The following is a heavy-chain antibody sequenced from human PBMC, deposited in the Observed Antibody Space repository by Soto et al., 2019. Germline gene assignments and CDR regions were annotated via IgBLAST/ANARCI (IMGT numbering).Heavy chain of an antibody. V-gene: IGHV1-8*01. Sequence: GASVKVSCKASGYTFTSYDINWVRQATGQGLEWMGWMNPNSGNTGYAQKFQGRVTMTRNTSINTAHMELRSLRSQDTAVYYCARGSPGPVDHWGQGTQVTVSS. CDR2: MNPNSGNT. CDR1: GYTFTSYD. D-gene: IGHD3-10*01. CDR3: ARGSPGPVDH. J-gene: IGHJ4*02.